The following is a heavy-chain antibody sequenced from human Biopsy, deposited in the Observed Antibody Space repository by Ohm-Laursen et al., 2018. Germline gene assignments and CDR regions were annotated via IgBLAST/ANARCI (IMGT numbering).Heavy chain of an antibody. V-gene: IGHV1-69*06. D-gene: IGHD1-26*01. J-gene: IGHJ5*02. CDR1: GATFSNYA. CDR2: INPMFGAA. CDR3: ARGEGSSWFDP. Sequence: SSVKVSCKASGATFSNYAINWLRQAPGQGLEWMGGINPMFGAAKYAQRFQGRVTITADKSTSTANMELNSLTSDDTAVYFCARGEGSSWFDPWGHGTLVTVSS.